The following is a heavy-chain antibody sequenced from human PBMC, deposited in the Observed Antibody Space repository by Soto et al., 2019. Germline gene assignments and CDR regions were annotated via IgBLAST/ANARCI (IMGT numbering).Heavy chain of an antibody. Sequence: SGPTLVNPTETLTLTCTVSGFSLSNGKVGVSWIRQPPGKALEWLAHIFSNDEKSYRTSLKSRLTISEDTSKGQVVLTMTSVDPVDTATYYCARILFGRSVAGGYFYMDVWGKGTTVTVSS. V-gene: IGHV2-26*01. CDR3: ARILFGRSVAGGYFYMDV. J-gene: IGHJ6*03. CDR2: IFSNDEK. D-gene: IGHD6-19*01. CDR1: GFSLSNGKVG.